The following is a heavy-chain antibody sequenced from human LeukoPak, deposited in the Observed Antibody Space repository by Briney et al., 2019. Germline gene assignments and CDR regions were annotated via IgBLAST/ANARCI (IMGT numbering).Heavy chain of an antibody. CDR2: ISAYNGNT. D-gene: IGHD3-16*01. V-gene: IGHV1-18*01. Sequence: ASVKVSCKASGYTFTSYGIGWVRQAPGQGLEWVGWISAYNGNTNSAQKLQGRVTITADKSTSTAYMELSSLRSEDTAVYYCAREGGPHYFDYWGQGTLVTVSS. CDR1: GYTFTSYG. J-gene: IGHJ4*02. CDR3: AREGGPHYFDY.